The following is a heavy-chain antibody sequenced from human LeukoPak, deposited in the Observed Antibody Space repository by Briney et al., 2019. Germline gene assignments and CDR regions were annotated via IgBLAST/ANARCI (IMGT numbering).Heavy chain of an antibody. CDR1: GFTFSSYA. J-gene: IGHJ1*01. CDR2: ISYDGSNK. CDR3: ARDRDEYYYDSSGYYSPYFQH. V-gene: IGHV3-30-3*01. D-gene: IGHD3-22*01. Sequence: GGSLRLSCAASGFTFSSYAMHWVRQAPGKGLEWVAVISYDGSNKYYADFVKGRFTISRDNSKNTLYLQMSSLRAEDTAVYYCARDRDEYYYDSSGYYSPYFQHWGQGTLVTASS.